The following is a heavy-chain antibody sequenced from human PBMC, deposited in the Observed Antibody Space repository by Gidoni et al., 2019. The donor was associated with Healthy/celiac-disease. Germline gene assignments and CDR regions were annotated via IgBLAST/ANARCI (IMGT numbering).Heavy chain of an antibody. CDR2: IIPIFGTA. D-gene: IGHD2-2*01. CDR1: GGTFSSYA. V-gene: IGHV1-69*01. CDR3: ARVRGVVVVVPAAMMNYYGMDV. J-gene: IGHJ6*02. Sequence: QVQLVQSGAAVKQPGSSVKVSCKASGGTFSSYAISWVRQAPGQGLEWMGGIIPIFGTANYAQKFQGRVTITADESTSTAYMELSSLRSEDTAVYYCARVRGVVVVVPAAMMNYYGMDVWGQGTTVTVSS.